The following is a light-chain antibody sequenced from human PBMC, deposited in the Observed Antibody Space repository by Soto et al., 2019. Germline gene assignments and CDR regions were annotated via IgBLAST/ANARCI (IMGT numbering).Light chain of an antibody. Sequence: EIVLTQSLATLSLTQGERATLSFRSNQTVSSYLPWYQQKPGQAPTPLIYDSSNRATGIPARFSGSGSGTDFPLNIRSLEHEDFAVYYCQQRSNPSITFGQGRRPE. J-gene: IGKJ5*01. V-gene: IGKV3-11*01. CDR1: QTVSSY. CDR2: DSS. CDR3: QQRSNPSIT.